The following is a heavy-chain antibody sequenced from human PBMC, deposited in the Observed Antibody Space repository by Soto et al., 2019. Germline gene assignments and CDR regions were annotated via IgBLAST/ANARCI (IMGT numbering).Heavy chain of an antibody. CDR3: ARDLLSGSGTHYQH. V-gene: IGHV1-18*01. CDR1: GYTFTSYG. Sequence: GASVKVSCKASGYTFTSYGISWMRQARGQGLEWMGWISDYSGNTKYARQFQGRLILTTDRSTNEASMELRSLTSDDTGVYFCARDLLSGSGTHYQHWGQGTQVTVSS. J-gene: IGHJ4*02. CDR2: ISDYSGNT. D-gene: IGHD3-10*01.